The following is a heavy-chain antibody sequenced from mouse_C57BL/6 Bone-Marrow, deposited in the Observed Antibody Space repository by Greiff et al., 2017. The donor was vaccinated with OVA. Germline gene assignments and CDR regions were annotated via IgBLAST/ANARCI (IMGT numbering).Heavy chain of an antibody. D-gene: IGHD2-1*01. V-gene: IGHV5-2*01. CDR2: INSDGGST. Sequence: EVKLMESGGGLVQPGESLKLSCESNEYEFPSHDMSWVRKTPEKRLELVAAINSDGGSTYYPDTMERRFIISRDNTKKTLYLQMSSLRSEDTALYYFARGIYGNYLFAYWGQGTLVTVSA. CDR1: EYEFPSHD. CDR3: ARGIYGNYLFAY. J-gene: IGHJ3*01.